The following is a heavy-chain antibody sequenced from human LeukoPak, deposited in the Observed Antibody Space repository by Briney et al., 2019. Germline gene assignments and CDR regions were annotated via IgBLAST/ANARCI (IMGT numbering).Heavy chain of an antibody. Sequence: GGSLRLSCEASGFTLSSNWMSWVRQAPGRGLEWVANINEDGSEKYYVDSVKGRFTISRDNARTPLYLQMNSLRAEDTAVYYCARERRGGGAFDIWGQGTVVTVSS. J-gene: IGHJ3*02. CDR1: GFTLSSNW. CDR3: ARERRGGGAFDI. V-gene: IGHV3-7*01. D-gene: IGHD3-10*01. CDR2: INEDGSEK.